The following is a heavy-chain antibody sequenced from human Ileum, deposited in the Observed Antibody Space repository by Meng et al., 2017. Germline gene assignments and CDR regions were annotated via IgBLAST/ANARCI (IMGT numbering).Heavy chain of an antibody. V-gene: IGHV4-61*01. CDR3: ARFYGSGTFEVHDY. CDR1: GGSGSSASSY. J-gene: IGHJ4*02. CDR2: IHYSGSR. Sequence: QGPLQQPGPGLGRPSATLSLTCNVPGGSGSSASSYWRWIRQPPGKGLEWIGLIHYSGSRNYNPSLKSRVTMSVDTSKNQVSLRLTSVTAADTAVYYCARFYGSGTFEVHDYWGQGTLVTVSS. D-gene: IGHD3-10*01.